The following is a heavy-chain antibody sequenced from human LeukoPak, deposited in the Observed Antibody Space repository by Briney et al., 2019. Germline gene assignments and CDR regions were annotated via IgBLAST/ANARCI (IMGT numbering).Heavy chain of an antibody. Sequence: QPGGSLRLSCAAPRFTFSSYAMSWVRQAPGKGLEWLSGISGSGGSTYYADSVKGRFTISRDNSKNTLYLQMNSLRAEDTAVYYCAKEATTGTGYCFDYWGQGTLVTVSS. CDR1: RFTFSSYA. CDR2: ISGSGGST. J-gene: IGHJ4*02. V-gene: IGHV3-23*01. D-gene: IGHD1-1*01. CDR3: AKEATTGTGYCFDY.